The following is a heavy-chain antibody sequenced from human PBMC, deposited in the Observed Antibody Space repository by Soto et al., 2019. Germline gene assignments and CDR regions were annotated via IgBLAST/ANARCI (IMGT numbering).Heavy chain of an antibody. J-gene: IGHJ4*02. V-gene: IGHV3-21*01. Sequence: EVQLVESGGGLVKPGGSLRLSCAASGFTFSSYSMNWVRQAPGKGLEWVSSISSSSSYIYYADSVKGRFTISRDNAKNSLYRQMNSLRAEDTAVYYCARSDCSGGSCYFDYWGQGTLVTVSS. CDR3: ARSDCSGGSCYFDY. CDR2: ISSSSSYI. CDR1: GFTFSSYS. D-gene: IGHD2-15*01.